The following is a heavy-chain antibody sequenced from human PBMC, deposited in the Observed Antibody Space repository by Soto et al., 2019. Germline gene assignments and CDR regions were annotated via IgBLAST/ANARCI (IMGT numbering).Heavy chain of an antibody. CDR2: IYYSGST. Sequence: SETLSLTCTVSGGSISSSSYYWGWIRQPPGKGLEWIGSIYYSGSTYYNPSLKSRVTISVDTSKNQFSLKLSSVTAADTAVYYCARKYYYDSSGYLRAFDIWGQGTMVTVSS. J-gene: IGHJ3*02. V-gene: IGHV4-39*01. CDR1: GGSISSSSYY. D-gene: IGHD3-22*01. CDR3: ARKYYYDSSGYLRAFDI.